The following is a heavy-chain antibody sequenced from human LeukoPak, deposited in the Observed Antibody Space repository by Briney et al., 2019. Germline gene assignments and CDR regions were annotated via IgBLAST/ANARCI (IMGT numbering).Heavy chain of an antibody. CDR1: GGTFSSYA. D-gene: IGHD2-2*01. CDR3: ARDGSIVVVPAATLKPNWFDP. V-gene: IGHV1-69*13. J-gene: IGHJ5*02. Sequence: ASVKVSSKAPGGTFSSYAISWVRQAPGQGLEWMGGIIPIFGTANYAQKFQGRVTITADESTSTAYMELSSLRSEDTAVYYCARDGSIVVVPAATLKPNWFDPWGQGTLVTVSS. CDR2: IIPIFGTA.